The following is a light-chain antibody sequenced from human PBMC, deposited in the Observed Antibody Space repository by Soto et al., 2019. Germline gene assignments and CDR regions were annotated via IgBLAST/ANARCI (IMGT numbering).Light chain of an antibody. CDR3: SSDTGSITL. CDR1: SSDVGGYNY. Sequence: QSALTQPASVSGSPGQSITISCTGTSSDVGGYNYVSWYQQHPGKAPKLMIYAVTDRPSGVSSRFSGSKSGNTASRTISGLQAEDEADYFGSSDTGSITLFGTGTKLTVL. CDR2: AVT. V-gene: IGLV2-14*01. J-gene: IGLJ1*01.